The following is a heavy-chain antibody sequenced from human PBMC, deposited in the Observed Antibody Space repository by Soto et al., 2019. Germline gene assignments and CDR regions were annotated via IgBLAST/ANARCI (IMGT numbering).Heavy chain of an antibody. CDR2: IIPILGIA. D-gene: IGHD3-9*01. V-gene: IGHV1-69*02. CDR3: ARGPSAYDYDILTGYYNLLGDYFDY. J-gene: IGHJ4*02. CDR1: GGTFSSYT. Sequence: QVQLVQSGAEVKKPGYSVKVSCKASGGTFSSYTISWVRQAPGQGLEWMGRIIPILGIANYAQKFQGRVTITADKSTSTAYMELSSLRSEDTAVEYCARGPSAYDYDILTGYYNLLGDYFDYWGQGTLVTVSS.